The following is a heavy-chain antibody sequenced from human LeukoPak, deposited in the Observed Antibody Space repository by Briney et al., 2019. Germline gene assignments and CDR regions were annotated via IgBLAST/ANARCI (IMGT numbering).Heavy chain of an antibody. V-gene: IGHV3-21*04. CDR2: ISGSSSHI. CDR3: ARDNWNYKNGAFDI. J-gene: IGHJ3*02. Sequence: PGGSLRLSCAASGFTFTSYLMNWVRQAPGKGLEWVSSISGSSSHIYYADSVEGRFTISRDNAKNSLYLQMNSLRSDDTAVYYCARDNWNYKNGAFDIWGQGTMVTVSS. D-gene: IGHD1-7*01. CDR1: GFTFTSYL.